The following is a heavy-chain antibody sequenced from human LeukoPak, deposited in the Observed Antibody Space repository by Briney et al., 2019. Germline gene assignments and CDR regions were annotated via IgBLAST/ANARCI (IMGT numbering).Heavy chain of an antibody. CDR1: GFTFSSYW. CDR2: IKQDGSEK. CDR3: ARDNYDSSGYTADY. D-gene: IGHD3-22*01. Sequence: GSLRLSCAASGFTFSSYWMSWVRQAPGKGREWVANIKQDGSEKYYVDSVKGRFTISRDNAKNSLYLQMNSLRAEDTAVYYCARDNYDSSGYTADYWGQGTLVTVSS. V-gene: IGHV3-7*01. J-gene: IGHJ4*02.